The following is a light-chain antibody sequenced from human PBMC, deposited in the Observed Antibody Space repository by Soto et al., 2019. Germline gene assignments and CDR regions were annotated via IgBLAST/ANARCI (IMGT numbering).Light chain of an antibody. CDR2: AAS. Sequence: DIQMTQSPSSLSASVGDRVTITCRASQSISSYLNWYQQKPGKAPKLLIYAASSLQSGVPSTFSGSGAGTDFTLIISSLQPEDCATYYGQQSYSTPHLAFGGGTKVESK. J-gene: IGKJ4*01. CDR3: QQSYSTPHLA. CDR1: QSISSY. V-gene: IGKV1-39*01.